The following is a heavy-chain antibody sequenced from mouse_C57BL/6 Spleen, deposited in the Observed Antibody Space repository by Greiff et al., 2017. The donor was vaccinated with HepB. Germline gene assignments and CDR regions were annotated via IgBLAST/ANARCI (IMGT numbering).Heavy chain of an antibody. J-gene: IGHJ1*03. D-gene: IGHD2-1*01. V-gene: IGHV1-64*01. CDR3: ARRGYGNHWYFDV. CDR1: GYTFTSYW. CDR2: IHPNSGST. Sequence: VQLQQPGAELVKPGASVKLSCKASGYTFTSYWMHWVKQRPGQGLEWIGMIHPNSGSTNYNEKFKSKATLTVDKSSSTAYMQLSSLTSEDSAVYYCARRGYGNHWYFDVWGTGTTVTVSS.